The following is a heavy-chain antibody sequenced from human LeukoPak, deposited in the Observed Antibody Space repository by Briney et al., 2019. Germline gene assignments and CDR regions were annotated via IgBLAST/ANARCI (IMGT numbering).Heavy chain of an antibody. D-gene: IGHD6-19*01. V-gene: IGHV4-4*07. CDR2: IYSSGST. J-gene: IGHJ3*02. Sequence: PSETLSLTCTVSGGSISSYYWTWIRQPAGKGLEWIGRIYSSGSTDQNPSLKSRVTVSMDTSKNQFSLEMRSVTAADTAVYYCTRGWSSGGVFDIWGQGTMVTVSS. CDR3: TRGWSSGGVFDI. CDR1: GGSISSYY.